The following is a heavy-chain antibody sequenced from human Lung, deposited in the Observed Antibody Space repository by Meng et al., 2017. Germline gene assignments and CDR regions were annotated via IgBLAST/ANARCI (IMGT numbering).Heavy chain of an antibody. J-gene: IGHJ2*01. CDR3: ASGWFGELFGYFDL. CDR2: INTNTGNP. D-gene: IGHD3-10*01. Sequence: HVQLVQSGSELKKPGASGKVSCKASGYTFTSYAMNWVRQAPGQGLEWMGWINTNTGNPTYAQGFTGRFVFSLDTSVSTAYLQISSLKAEDTAVYYCASGWFGELFGYFDLWGRGTLVTVSS. V-gene: IGHV7-4-1*02. CDR1: GYTFTSYA.